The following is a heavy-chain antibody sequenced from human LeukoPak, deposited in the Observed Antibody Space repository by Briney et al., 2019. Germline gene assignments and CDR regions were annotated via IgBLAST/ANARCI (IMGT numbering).Heavy chain of an antibody. CDR1: GFTFSSYA. CDR3: AKEPLGPRYCSVTSCLNWFDP. D-gene: IGHD2-2*01. CDR2: ISGSGTFT. V-gene: IGHV3-23*01. J-gene: IGHJ5*02. Sequence: QPGGSLRLSCAASGFTFSSYAMSWVRQAPGKGLEWVSAISGSGTFTYYADSVKGRFTISRDNSKNTLYLQLNSLRAEDTALYYCAKEPLGPRYCSVTSCLNWFDPWGEGTLVTVSS.